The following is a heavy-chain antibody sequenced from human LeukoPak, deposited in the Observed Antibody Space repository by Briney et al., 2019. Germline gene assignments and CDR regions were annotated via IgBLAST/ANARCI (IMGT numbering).Heavy chain of an antibody. CDR2: INHSGST. Sequence: SETLCLTCAVYGGSFSGYYWSWIREPPGKGLEGSGEINHSGSTNYNPPITSQVTVTVDMSKNQFSLNLASGTAADTAVSYCARLYIGGYSRSTNYNWFAPGGQGTLVTVSS. J-gene: IGHJ5*02. V-gene: IGHV4-34*01. CDR1: GGSFSGYY. CDR3: ARLYIGGYSRSTNYNWFAP. D-gene: IGHD6-13*01.